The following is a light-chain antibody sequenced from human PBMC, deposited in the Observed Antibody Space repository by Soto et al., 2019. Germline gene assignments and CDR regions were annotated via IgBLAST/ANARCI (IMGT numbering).Light chain of an antibody. V-gene: IGKV1-39*01. J-gene: IGKJ5*01. CDR1: QSISSY. CDR2: AAS. Sequence: DIQMTQSPSSVSASVGDRVTITCRASQSISSYLNWYQERPGKAPKVLIHAASSLESGVPSRFSGSGSGTDFTLTISSLQLEDFATYYCQQSYSTPSITFGQGTRLEIK. CDR3: QQSYSTPSIT.